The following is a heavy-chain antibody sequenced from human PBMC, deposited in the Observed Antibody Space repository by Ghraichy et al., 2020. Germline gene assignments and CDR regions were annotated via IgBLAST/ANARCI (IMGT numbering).Heavy chain of an antibody. D-gene: IGHD3-3*01. CDR2: IRSKAYGGTT. V-gene: IGHV3-49*03. CDR1: GFTFGDYA. CDR3: TREPLRFLEWLSSSYYGMDV. J-gene: IGHJ6*02. Sequence: GGSLRLSCTASGFTFGDYAMSWFRQAPGKGLEWVGFIRSKAYGGTTEYAASVKGRFTISRDDSKSIAYLQMNSLKTEDTAVYYCTREPLRFLEWLSSSYYGMDVWGQGTTVTVSS.